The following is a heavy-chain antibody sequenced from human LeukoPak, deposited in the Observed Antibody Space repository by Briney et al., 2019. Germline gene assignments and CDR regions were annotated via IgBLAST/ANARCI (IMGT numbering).Heavy chain of an antibody. CDR1: GFTFSTYW. Sequence: GWSLTLSCAASGFTFSTYWMSWVRQAPGKGREWVANINQDGSEKYYVDSVKGRFTISRDNAKSSVYLQMTSLRADDTSVYYCARDRALYDSRRGYYYTEDDYWGQGTLVTVSS. J-gene: IGHJ4*02. V-gene: IGHV3-7*01. CDR3: ARDRALYDSRRGYYYTEDDY. D-gene: IGHD3-22*01. CDR2: INQDGSEK.